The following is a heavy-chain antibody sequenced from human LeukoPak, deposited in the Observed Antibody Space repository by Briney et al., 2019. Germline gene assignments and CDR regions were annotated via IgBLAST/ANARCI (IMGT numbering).Heavy chain of an antibody. CDR1: GYSFTSYW. CDR3: ARQGATVVSRFDY. Sequence: GESLQISCKGSGYSFTSYWIGWVRQMPGKGLEWMGSIYPGDSDTRYSPSFQGQVTISADKSISTAYLQWSSLKASDTAMYYCARQGATVVSRFDYWGQGTLVTVSS. V-gene: IGHV5-51*01. J-gene: IGHJ4*02. CDR2: IYPGDSDT. D-gene: IGHD4-23*01.